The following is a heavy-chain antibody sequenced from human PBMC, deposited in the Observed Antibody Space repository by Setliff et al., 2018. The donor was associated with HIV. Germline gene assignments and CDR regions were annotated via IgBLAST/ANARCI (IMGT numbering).Heavy chain of an antibody. V-gene: IGHV4-34*01. CDR3: ARAKGIAVAGGEYFQH. Sequence: TLSLTCAVYGGSFSGYYWSWIRQPPGKGLEWIGEINHSGSTNYNPSLKSRVTISVDTSKNQFSLKLSSVTAADTAVYYCARAKGIAVAGGEYFQHWGQGTLVTVSS. D-gene: IGHD6-19*01. CDR1: GGSFSGYY. CDR2: INHSGST. J-gene: IGHJ1*01.